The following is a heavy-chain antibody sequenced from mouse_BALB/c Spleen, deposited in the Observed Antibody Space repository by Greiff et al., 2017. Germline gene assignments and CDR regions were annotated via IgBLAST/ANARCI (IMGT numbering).Heavy chain of an antibody. J-gene: IGHJ4*01. Sequence: EVQLQESGPSLVKPSQTLSLTCSVTGYSITSCYWNWIRKFPGNNLEYMGYISYSGSTYYNPSPKSRISITRDPTKNQYYLQLNSVTTEDTATYYCARWTGTSMDYWGQGTSVTVSS. CDR3: ARWTGTSMDY. D-gene: IGHD4-1*01. CDR1: GYSITSCY. CDR2: ISYSGST. V-gene: IGHV3-8*02.